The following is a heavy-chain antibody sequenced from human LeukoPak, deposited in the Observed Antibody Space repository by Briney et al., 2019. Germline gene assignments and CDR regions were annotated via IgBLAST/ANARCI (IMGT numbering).Heavy chain of an antibody. CDR2: INYSGST. Sequence: AGTLSLTCAVYGWTFSGYYWSWIRQPPGKGLEWIGLINYSGSTNHNPSLMSIVAISVDKSKNQFSLKLSCVTAADMAVYDCARGRWGYCSGGSCYSSVFDIWGQGRMVTVSS. D-gene: IGHD2-15*01. CDR3: ARGRWGYCSGGSCYSSVFDI. CDR1: GWTFSGYY. J-gene: IGHJ3*02. V-gene: IGHV4-34*01.